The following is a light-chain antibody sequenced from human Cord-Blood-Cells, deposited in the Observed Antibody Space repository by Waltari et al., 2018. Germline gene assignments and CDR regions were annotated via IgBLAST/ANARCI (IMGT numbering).Light chain of an antibody. CDR2: AAS. V-gene: IGKV1-39*01. Sequence: DIQMTQSPSSLSASVGDRVTITCRASQSISSYLNWYQQKPGKAPKLLIYAASSLQSGVPSRFSGSGSGTEFTLTISSLHPEEFSTSYCQQSYSASWTFGQGTKVEIK. CDR1: QSISSY. CDR3: QQSYSASWT. J-gene: IGKJ1*01.